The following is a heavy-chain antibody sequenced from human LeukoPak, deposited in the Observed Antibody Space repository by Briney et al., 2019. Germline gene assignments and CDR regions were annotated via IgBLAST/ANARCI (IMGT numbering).Heavy chain of an antibody. CDR2: ISNSGGNI. Sequence: PGGSLRLSCVASGFTFNKYAMSWVRQAPGRGPEWLSSISNSGGNIDYRNSVKGRFTISRDNSKNTLYLQMDSLGAEDTAVYYCARADYGGNSGYWGQGTLVTVSS. CDR1: GFTFNKYA. D-gene: IGHD4-23*01. CDR3: ARADYGGNSGY. J-gene: IGHJ4*02. V-gene: IGHV3-23*01.